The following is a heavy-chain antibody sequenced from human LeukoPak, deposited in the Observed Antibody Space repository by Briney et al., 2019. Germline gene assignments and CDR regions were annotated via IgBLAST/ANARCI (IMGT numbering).Heavy chain of an antibody. V-gene: IGHV3-23*01. CDR2: ISGGGTT. J-gene: IGHJ4*02. CDR3: AKDRRLRGNVVVVPAAKYYFDY. D-gene: IGHD2-2*01. Sequence: HPGGSLRLSCAASGFTFSNYAMSWVRQAPGKGLEWVSAISGGGTTYYADSVKGRFTISRDNSKNTLYLQMNSLRAEDTAVYYCAKDRRLRGNVVVVPAAKYYFDYWGQGTLVTVSS. CDR1: GFTFSNYA.